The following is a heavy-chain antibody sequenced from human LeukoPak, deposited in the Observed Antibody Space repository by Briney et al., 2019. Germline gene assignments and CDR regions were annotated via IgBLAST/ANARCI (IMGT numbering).Heavy chain of an antibody. J-gene: IGHJ6*02. CDR3: ARVPQGDSSGYYTRFYGMDV. D-gene: IGHD3-22*01. Sequence: PEGSLRLSCAASGFAFSSYATSWIRQPPGKGLERMGYIYYSGSTNYNPSLKSRVTISVDTSKNQFSLKLSSVTAADTAVYYCARVPQGDSSGYYTRFYGMDVWGQGTTVTVSS. V-gene: IGHV4-59*01. CDR1: GFAFSSYA. CDR2: IYYSGST.